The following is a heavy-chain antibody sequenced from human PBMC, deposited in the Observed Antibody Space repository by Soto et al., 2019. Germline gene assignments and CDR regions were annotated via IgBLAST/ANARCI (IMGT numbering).Heavy chain of an antibody. J-gene: IGHJ6*02. D-gene: IGHD2-21*02. V-gene: IGHV1-18*01. Sequence: ASVKVSCKASGYTFNSYGISWVRQDPGQGLEWMGWISAYNGNTNYAQKLQGRVTMTTDTSTSTAYMELRSLRSDDTAVYYCARVGTCGGDCYYYYYYYGMDVWGQGTTVTVSS. CDR2: ISAYNGNT. CDR1: GYTFNSYG. CDR3: ARVGTCGGDCYYYYYYYGMDV.